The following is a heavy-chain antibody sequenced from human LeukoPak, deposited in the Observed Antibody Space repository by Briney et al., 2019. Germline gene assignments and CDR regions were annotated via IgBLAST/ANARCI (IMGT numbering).Heavy chain of an antibody. D-gene: IGHD5/OR15-5a*01. V-gene: IGHV4-39*01. Sequence: SETLSLTCTVSGGSISSSSYYWGWIRQPPGKGLEWIGSIYYSGSTYYNPSLKSRVTISVDTSKNQFSLKLSSVTAADTAVYYYARGVSFDYWGQGTLVTVSS. CDR1: GGSISSSSYY. CDR2: IYYSGST. CDR3: ARGVSFDY. J-gene: IGHJ4*02.